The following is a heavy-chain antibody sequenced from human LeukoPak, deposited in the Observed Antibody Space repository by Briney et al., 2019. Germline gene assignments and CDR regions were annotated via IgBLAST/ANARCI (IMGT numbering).Heavy chain of an antibody. CDR1: GGSISSGDYY. J-gene: IGHJ6*02. CDR3: ARDHRGYCSSTSCPYYYYYGMDV. Sequence: SETLSLTCTVSGGSISSGDYYRSWIRQPPGKGPEWIGYIYYSGSTYYNPSLKSRVTISVDTSKNQFSLKLSSVTAADTAVYYCARDHRGYCSSTSCPYYYYYGMDVWGQGTTVTVSS. V-gene: IGHV4-30-4*01. D-gene: IGHD2-2*01. CDR2: IYYSGST.